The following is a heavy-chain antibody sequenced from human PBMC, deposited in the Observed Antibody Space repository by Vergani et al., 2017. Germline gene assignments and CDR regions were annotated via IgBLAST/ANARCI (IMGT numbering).Heavy chain of an antibody. CDR1: GGSISSGSYY. CDR3: ARVAWYDAFDI. J-gene: IGHJ3*02. CDR2: IYTSGST. V-gene: IGHV4-61*02. Sequence: QVQLQESGPGLVKPSQTLSLTCTVSGGSISSGSYYWSWIRQPAGKGLEWIGRIYTSGSTNYNPSLKSRVTMSVDTSKNQFSLKLSSVTAADTAVYYCARVAWYDAFDIWGQGTMVTVSS. D-gene: IGHD2-15*01.